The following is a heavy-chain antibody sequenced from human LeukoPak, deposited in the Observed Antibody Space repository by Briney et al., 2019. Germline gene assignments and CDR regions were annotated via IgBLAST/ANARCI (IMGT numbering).Heavy chain of an antibody. V-gene: IGHV3-7*01. Sequence: GGSLRLSCVVSEFTFSSYSMIWVRQAPGKGLQWVANMKKDGSERKYVESVKGRFTISRDNAKNSLYLQMKSLRAEDRAVYYCGRHRSGSGTYFIDYWGQGTLVSVSS. D-gene: IGHD3-10*01. CDR3: GRHRSGSGTYFIDY. J-gene: IGHJ4*02. CDR2: MKKDGSER. CDR1: EFTFSSYS.